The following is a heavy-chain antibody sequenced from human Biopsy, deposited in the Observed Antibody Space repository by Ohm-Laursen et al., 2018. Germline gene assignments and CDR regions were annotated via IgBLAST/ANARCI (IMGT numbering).Heavy chain of an antibody. Sequence: SETLSLTCTVSGDSVTKYYWSWIRQPPGKGLEWLGYISNIGSTNYNPSLKSRVTISVDTSKNHFSLKLTSVTAADTAVYYCARESALAGDFDSWGQGTLVTVSS. CDR1: GDSVTKYY. V-gene: IGHV4-59*02. CDR2: ISNIGST. D-gene: IGHD6-19*01. CDR3: ARESALAGDFDS. J-gene: IGHJ4*02.